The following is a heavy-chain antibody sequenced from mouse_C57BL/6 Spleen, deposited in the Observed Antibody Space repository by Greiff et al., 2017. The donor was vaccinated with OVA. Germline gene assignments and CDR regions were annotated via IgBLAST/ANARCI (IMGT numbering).Heavy chain of an antibody. V-gene: IGHV1-61*01. CDR3: ASSEAATVVASPYAMDY. CDR1: GYTFTSYW. Sequence: QVQLKQPGAELVRPGSSVKLSCKASGYTFTSYWMDWVKQRPGQGLEWIGNIYPSDSETHYNQKFKDKATLTVDKSSSTAYMQPSSLTSDDSAVYYCASSEAATVVASPYAMDYWGQGTSVTVSS. D-gene: IGHD1-1*01. CDR2: IYPSDSET. J-gene: IGHJ4*01.